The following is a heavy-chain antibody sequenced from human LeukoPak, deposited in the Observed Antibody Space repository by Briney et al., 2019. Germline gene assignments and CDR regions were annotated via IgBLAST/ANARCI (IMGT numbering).Heavy chain of an antibody. D-gene: IGHD3-22*01. V-gene: IGHV4-39*07. CDR1: GDSISSSNSY. CDR2: IYYSGNT. CDR3: ARVLRVSYYYYYMDV. Sequence: SETLSLTCTVSGDSISSSNSYWGWIRQPPGKGLEWLGSIYYSGNTYYNASLKSRVTISVDTSKNQFSLKLSSVTAADTAVYYCARVLRVSYYYYYMDVWGKGTTVTVSS. J-gene: IGHJ6*03.